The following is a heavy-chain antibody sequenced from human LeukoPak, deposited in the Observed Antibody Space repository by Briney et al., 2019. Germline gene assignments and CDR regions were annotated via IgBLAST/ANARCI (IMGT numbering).Heavy chain of an antibody. CDR2: FSGSGGTT. Sequence: PGGSLRLSCAASGFTFSSYAMNWVRQAPGRGLEWVSGFSGSGGTTYYADSVKGRFTISRDNAKSTLYLRMNSLRAEDTAVYYCARGSREIAPYYFDYWGQGTLVTVSS. J-gene: IGHJ4*02. CDR1: GFTFSSYA. V-gene: IGHV3-23*01. CDR3: ARGSREIAPYYFDY. D-gene: IGHD1-26*01.